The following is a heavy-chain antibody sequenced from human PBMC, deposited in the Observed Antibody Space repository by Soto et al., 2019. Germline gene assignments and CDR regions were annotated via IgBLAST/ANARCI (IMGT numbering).Heavy chain of an antibody. CDR3: AKGFGVTGRKDRFDY. CDR1: GFTFSSYA. V-gene: IGHV3-23*01. CDR2: ISGSGGAT. Sequence: EVQLLESGGGLVQPGGSLRLSCTVSGFTFSSYAMSWVRRAPGKGLEWVSAISGSGGATYYADSVKGRFTISRDNSKNTQYLQMNSLRAEDTAVYYCAKGFGVTGRKDRFDYWGQGTLVTVSS. D-gene: IGHD2-8*01. J-gene: IGHJ4*02.